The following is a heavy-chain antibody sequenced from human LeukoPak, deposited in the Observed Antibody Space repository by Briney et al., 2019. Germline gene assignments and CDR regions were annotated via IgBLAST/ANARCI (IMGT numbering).Heavy chain of an antibody. D-gene: IGHD3-10*01. CDR1: GGSISSSSYY. J-gene: IGHJ6*04. Sequence: SETLSLTCTVSGGSISSSSYYWGWIRQPPGKGLEWIGNIYYTGSTYYNPSLKSRVTISVDTSKNQFSLKLSSVTAADTAVYYCARGPGGLYYYGSGSYFLDVWGKGTTVTVSS. CDR2: IYYTGST. V-gene: IGHV4-39*07. CDR3: ARGPGGLYYYGSGSYFLDV.